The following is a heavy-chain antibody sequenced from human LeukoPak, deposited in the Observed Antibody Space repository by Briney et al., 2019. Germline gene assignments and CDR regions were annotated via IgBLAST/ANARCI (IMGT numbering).Heavy chain of an antibody. J-gene: IGHJ5*02. CDR3: ASERYCSSTSCYLPINWFDP. CDR2: IIPIFGTA. CDR1: GGTFSRYA. Sequence: SVKVSCKASGGTFSRYATSWVRQAPGQGLEWMGGIIPIFGTANYAQKFQGRVTITTDESTSTAYMELSSLRSEDTAVYYCASERYCSSTSCYLPINWFDPWGQGTLVTVSS. D-gene: IGHD2-2*01. V-gene: IGHV1-69*05.